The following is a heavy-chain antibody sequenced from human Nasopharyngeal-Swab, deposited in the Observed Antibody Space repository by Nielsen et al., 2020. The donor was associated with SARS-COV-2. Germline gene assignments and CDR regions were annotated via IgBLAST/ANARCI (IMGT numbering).Heavy chain of an antibody. Sequence: GGSLRLSCAASGFTFSRNSMNWVRQAPGKGLEWVSAISGSGDISGSGGSTYYADSVKGRFTISRDNSKNTLSLQMNSLRAEDTAVYYCAKDLRGPYFFWGQGTLVTVSS. J-gene: IGHJ4*02. D-gene: IGHD2/OR15-2a*01. V-gene: IGHV3-23*01. CDR3: AKDLRGPYFF. CDR1: GFTFSRNS. CDR2: ISGSGDISGSGGST.